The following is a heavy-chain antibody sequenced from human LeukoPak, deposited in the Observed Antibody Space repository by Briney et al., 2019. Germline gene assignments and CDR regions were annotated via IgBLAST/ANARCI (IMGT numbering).Heavy chain of an antibody. V-gene: IGHV3-53*05. CDR2: IYSGGST. CDR1: GFTVSSNY. D-gene: IGHD1-26*01. CDR3: ARDLSTRGSYWGGVYFDY. Sequence: PGGSLRLSCAASGFTVSSNYMSWVRQAPGKGLEWVSVIYSGGSTYYADSVKGRFTISRDNSKNTLYLQMNSLRAEDTAVYYCARDLSTRGSYWGGVYFDYWGQGTLVTVSS. J-gene: IGHJ4*02.